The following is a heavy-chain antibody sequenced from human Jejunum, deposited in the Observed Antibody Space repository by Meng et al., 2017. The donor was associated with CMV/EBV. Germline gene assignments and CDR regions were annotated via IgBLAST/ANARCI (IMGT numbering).Heavy chain of an antibody. D-gene: IGHD2-21*01. J-gene: IGHJ3*02. CDR3: ARDRIQVWLCVGVFDM. CDR2: RSNDGINE. V-gene: IGHV3-30-3*01. CDR1: FSSKI. Sequence: FSSKIMHWVRPAPCKGLEWVAVRSNDGINEDYAPSVRCRFTISRDDSNNILYLQMNSLGPEDTAVYYCARDRIQVWLCVGVFDMWGQGTMVTVSS.